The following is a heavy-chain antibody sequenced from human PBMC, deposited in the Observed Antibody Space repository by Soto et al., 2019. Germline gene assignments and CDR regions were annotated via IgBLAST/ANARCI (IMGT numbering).Heavy chain of an antibody. CDR2: IYSSGTT. D-gene: IGHD3-9*01. J-gene: IGHJ4*02. Sequence: LRLSCAASGFTFSDHQMNWVRQAPGRGLEWVSVIYSSGTTYYGDSVKGRFTISRDNSKNTLYLQMNSLRTEDTALYYCARAGSPFHSDSTGYWGFDYWGQGTQVTVSS. V-gene: IGHV3-53*01. CDR1: GFTFSDHQ. CDR3: ARAGSPFHSDSTGYWGFDY.